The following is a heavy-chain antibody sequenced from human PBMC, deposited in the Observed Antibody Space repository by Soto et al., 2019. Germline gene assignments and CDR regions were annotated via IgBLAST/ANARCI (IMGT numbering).Heavy chain of an antibody. Sequence: QVQLQESGPGLVKPSQTLSLTCTVSGGSISSGDYYWSWIRQPPGKGLEWIGYIYYSGSTYYNPSLKSRVTISVETSKNQFPLKLSSVTAADTAVYYCARDQRWLAHDAFDIWGQGTMVTVSS. D-gene: IGHD6-19*01. V-gene: IGHV4-30-4*01. CDR2: IYYSGST. J-gene: IGHJ3*02. CDR3: ARDQRWLAHDAFDI. CDR1: GGSISSGDYY.